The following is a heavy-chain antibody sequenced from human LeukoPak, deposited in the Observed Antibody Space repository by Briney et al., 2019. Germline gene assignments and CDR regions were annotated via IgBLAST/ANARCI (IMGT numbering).Heavy chain of an antibody. Sequence: GGSLRLSCAASGFTFSSYGMHWVRQAPGKGLEWVAFIRYDGSNKYYADSVKGRFTISRDNSKNTLYLQMNSLRAEDTAVYYCANPAAYSSSWYCFDYWGQGTLVTVSS. CDR3: ANPAAYSSSWYCFDY. CDR1: GFTFSSYG. CDR2: IRYDGSNK. V-gene: IGHV3-30*02. J-gene: IGHJ4*02. D-gene: IGHD6-13*01.